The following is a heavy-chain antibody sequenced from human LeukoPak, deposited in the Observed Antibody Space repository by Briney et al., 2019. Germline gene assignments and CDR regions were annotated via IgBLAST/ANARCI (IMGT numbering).Heavy chain of an antibody. D-gene: IGHD3-10*01. V-gene: IGHV3-23*01. J-gene: IGHJ4*02. CDR1: GFTFSSYA. CDR2: ISGSGGST. Sequence: GGSLRLSCAASGFTFSSYAMSWVRQAPGKGLEWVSAISGSGGSTYYADSVKGRFTISRDNSKNTLYLQMNSLRAEDTAVYYCAKYSDMVRGVISHFDYWGQGTLVTVSS. CDR3: AKYSDMVRGVISHFDY.